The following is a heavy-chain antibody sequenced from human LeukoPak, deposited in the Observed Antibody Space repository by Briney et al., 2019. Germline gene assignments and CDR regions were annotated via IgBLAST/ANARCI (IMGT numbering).Heavy chain of an antibody. CDR3: ARHTRLYYGSGSYYDP. CDR2: IYYSGST. J-gene: IGHJ5*02. V-gene: IGHV4-59*08. CDR1: GGSISSYY. Sequence: SETLSLTCTVSGGSISSYYWSWIRQPPGKGLEWIGYIYYSGSTNYNPSLKSRVTISVDTSKNQFSLKLSSVTAADTAVYYCARHTRLYYGSGSYYDPWGQGTLVTVSS. D-gene: IGHD3-10*01.